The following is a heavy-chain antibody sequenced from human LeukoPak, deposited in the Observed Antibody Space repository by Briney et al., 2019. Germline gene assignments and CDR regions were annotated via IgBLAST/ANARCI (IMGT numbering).Heavy chain of an antibody. CDR1: GGSIISSSHY. CDR2: IGSLYYSGSP. D-gene: IGHD6-19*01. CDR3: ARVGSGWYDFDS. V-gene: IGHV4-39*07. Sequence: SETLSLTCTVSGGSIISSSHYWDWIRQPPGKGLEWIGSIGSLYYSGSPYYNPSLKSRVTMSVDTSKNQFSLKLSSVTAADTAMYYCARVGSGWYDFDSWGQGTLVSVSS. J-gene: IGHJ4*02.